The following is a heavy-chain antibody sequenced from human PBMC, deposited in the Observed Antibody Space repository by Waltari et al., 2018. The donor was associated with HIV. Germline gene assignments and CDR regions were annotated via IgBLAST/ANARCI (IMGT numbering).Heavy chain of an antibody. CDR3: ARDKGWGEPVGAMDR. J-gene: IGHJ5*02. V-gene: IGHV1-2*02. D-gene: IGHD5-12*01. CDR1: EYIFIGYY. CDR2: INPNSGDT. Sequence: QVQLVQSGAEVKKPGASVKVSCKAFEYIFIGYYIHWVRQAPGQGLAWMGWINPNSGDTRYPEKFQDRVTMTRDTSISTVYMEVRGLRSDDTAVYFCARDKGWGEPVGAMDRWGQGTLVTVSS.